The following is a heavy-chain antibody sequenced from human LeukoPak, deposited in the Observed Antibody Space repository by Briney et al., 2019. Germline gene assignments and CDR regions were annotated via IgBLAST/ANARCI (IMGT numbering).Heavy chain of an antibody. V-gene: IGHV3-30-3*01. D-gene: IGHD3-3*01. CDR2: PSYGGTNK. CDR1: GFTFSDYA. CDR3: ARDRSGYANDAFDF. Sequence: PGGSLRLSCAASGFTFSDYAMHWVRQAPGKGLEWVAVPSYGGTNKYYADSAKGRFTISRDNSKNTMFLQMNSLRAEDTAVYHCARDRSGYANDAFDFWGQGTMVTVSS. J-gene: IGHJ3*01.